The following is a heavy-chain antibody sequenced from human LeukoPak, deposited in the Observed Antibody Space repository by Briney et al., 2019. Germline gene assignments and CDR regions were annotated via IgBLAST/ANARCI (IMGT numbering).Heavy chain of an antibody. CDR3: ASGVLAAMVPDY. V-gene: IGHV3-74*01. J-gene: IGHJ4*02. Sequence: PGGSLRLSCAASGFTFSSYWMHWVRQAPGKGLVWISRISGGGSATSYAASVKGRFTICRDNGQNSLYLQMNSLRPEDTAVYYCASGVLAAMVPDYWGQGILVTVSS. CDR2: ISGGGSAT. CDR1: GFTFSSYW. D-gene: IGHD5-18*01.